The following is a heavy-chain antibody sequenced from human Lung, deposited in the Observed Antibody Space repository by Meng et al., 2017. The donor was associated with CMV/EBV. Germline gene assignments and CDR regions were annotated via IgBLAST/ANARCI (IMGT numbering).Heavy chain of an antibody. D-gene: IGHD3-3*01. V-gene: IGHV1-69*04. CDR2: IIPMLEIT. CDR1: GGPFSNYA. J-gene: IGHJ5*02. CDR3: ASGEFWLCHYSWFDP. Sequence: SXXVSXKASGGPFSNYAVSWVRQAPGQGLEWMGRIIPMLEITNYAQKFQGRVTITAVKSTGTAFMELSSLRSDDTAVYYCASGEFWLCHYSWFDPWGQGTQVTVSS.